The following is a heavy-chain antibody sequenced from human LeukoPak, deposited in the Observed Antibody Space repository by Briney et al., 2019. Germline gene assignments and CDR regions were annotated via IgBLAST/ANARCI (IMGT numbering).Heavy chain of an antibody. CDR3: ARRRYYDSSGYYLVDAFDI. D-gene: IGHD3-22*01. Sequence: PGGSLRLSCAASGFTVSSNYMSWVRQAPGKGLEWVSVIYSGGSTYYADSVKGRFTISRDNSKNTLYLQMNSLRAEDTVVYYCARRRYYDSSGYYLVDAFDIWGQGTMVTVSS. V-gene: IGHV3-53*01. CDR2: IYSGGST. J-gene: IGHJ3*02. CDR1: GFTVSSNY.